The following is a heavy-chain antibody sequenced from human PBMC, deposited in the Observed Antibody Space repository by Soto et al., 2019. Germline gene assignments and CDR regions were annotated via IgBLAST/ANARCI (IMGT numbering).Heavy chain of an antibody. J-gene: IGHJ6*02. CDR2: IKQDGSEK. D-gene: IGHD3-22*01. Sequence: GGSLRLSCAASGFTFSSYWMSCVRQAPGQGQERVANIKQDGSEKYYVDSVKGRFTISRDNAKNSLYLQMNSLRAEDTAVYYCAREVYYYDSSGYSKSLRYYGMGVWGQGTTVTVSS. CDR3: AREVYYYDSSGYSKSLRYYGMGV. V-gene: IGHV3-7*03. CDR1: GFTFSSYW.